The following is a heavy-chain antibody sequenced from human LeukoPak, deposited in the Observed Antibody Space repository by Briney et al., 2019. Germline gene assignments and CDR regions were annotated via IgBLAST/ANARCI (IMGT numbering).Heavy chain of an antibody. CDR2: IYSNGDT. V-gene: IGHV4-4*07. CDR3: ARAAGAAGGQYFDY. CDR1: GGSISGYY. J-gene: IGHJ4*02. D-gene: IGHD6-13*01. Sequence: SETLSLTCTVSGGSISGYYWSWIRHPAGQGLEWIGRIYSNGDTRYNPSLKSRVTMSVDTSNNHLSLKLGPVDAADTAVYYCARAAGAAGGQYFDYWGQGTLVTVSS.